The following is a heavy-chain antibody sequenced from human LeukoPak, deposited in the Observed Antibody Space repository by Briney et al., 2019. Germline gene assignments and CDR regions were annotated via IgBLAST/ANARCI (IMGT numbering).Heavy chain of an antibody. CDR3: ARDGFADTSMDN. V-gene: IGHV3-21*01. CDR1: GFTFSSYS. Sequence: GGSLRLSCAASGFTFSSYSMNWVRQAPGKGLEWVSSISSSSSYIYYADSVKGRFTISRDNAKNSLYLQMNSLRAEDTAVYYCARDGFADTSMDNWGQGTLVTVSS. CDR2: ISSSSSYI. J-gene: IGHJ4*02. D-gene: IGHD5-18*01.